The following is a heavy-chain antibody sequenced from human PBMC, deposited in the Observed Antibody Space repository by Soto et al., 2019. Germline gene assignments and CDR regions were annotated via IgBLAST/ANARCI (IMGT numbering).Heavy chain of an antibody. CDR3: ASSRVVTTYFDY. Sequence: QLQLQESGSRLVKPSQTLSLTCAVSGGSISRAGYSWSWIRQSPGKGLEWIGYIYNSGSTFYNPSLKRRLTISVDRSKNQLSLQLNSVTAADTAVYYCASSRVVTTYFDYWGQGTLATVSS. CDR1: GGSISRAGYS. J-gene: IGHJ4*02. V-gene: IGHV4-30-2*06. D-gene: IGHD2-21*02. CDR2: IYNSGST.